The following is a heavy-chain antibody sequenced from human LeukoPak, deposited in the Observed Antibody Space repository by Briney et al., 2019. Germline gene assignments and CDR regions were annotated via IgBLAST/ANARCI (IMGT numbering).Heavy chain of an antibody. CDR1: GYTFTSYG. J-gene: IGHJ3*02. V-gene: IGHV1-18*01. Sequence: VKVSCKASGYTFTSYGNSWVRQAPGQGVEWMGWISAYNGNTNYAQKLQGRVTMTRDTSTSTAYMELRSLRSDDTAVYYCARVPDIVGAIYDAFDIWGQGTMVTVSS. D-gene: IGHD1-26*01. CDR2: ISAYNGNT. CDR3: ARVPDIVGAIYDAFDI.